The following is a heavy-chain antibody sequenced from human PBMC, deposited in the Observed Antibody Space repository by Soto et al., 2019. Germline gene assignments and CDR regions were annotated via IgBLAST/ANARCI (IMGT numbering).Heavy chain of an antibody. CDR2: INAEGTIT. J-gene: IGHJ4*02. D-gene: IGHD4-17*01. Sequence: EVQLVESGGGLVQPGESLRLSCSASGFTFTNYWMHWVRQAPGKGLVWVSRINAEGTITNYADSVKGRFTTSRDNAKNTLYLQMNSLGGEDTAVYYCACSARGLYGDYNWGQGTLVTVSS. CDR1: GFTFTNYW. CDR3: ACSARGLYGDYN. V-gene: IGHV3-74*01.